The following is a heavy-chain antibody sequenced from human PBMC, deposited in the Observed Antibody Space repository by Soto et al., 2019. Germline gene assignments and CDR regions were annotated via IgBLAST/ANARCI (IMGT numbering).Heavy chain of an antibody. V-gene: IGHV4-38-2*02. D-gene: IGHD2-2*01. CDR2: IYHSGST. Sequence: PSGPLSLTCAFSGDPSSTGFNWAGVRQPPGKGLEWIGSIYHSGSTYYNLSLKSRVTISSDASKNQISLKLSSVTAADTALFFLARDWGTGLYQLESWGQGTRATV. CDR3: ARDWGTGLYQLES. J-gene: IGHJ5*02. CDR1: GDPSSTGFN.